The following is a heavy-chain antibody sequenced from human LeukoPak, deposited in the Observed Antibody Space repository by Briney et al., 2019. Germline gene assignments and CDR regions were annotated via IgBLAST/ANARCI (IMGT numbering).Heavy chain of an antibody. CDR3: ARHPMVPAAIKAGGQKGNWFDP. CDR1: GGSISSYY. J-gene: IGHJ5*02. D-gene: IGHD2-2*01. CDR2: IYYGGST. Sequence: PSETLSLTCTVSGGSISSYYWSWIRQPPGKGLEWIGYIYYGGSTNYNPSLKSRVTISVDTSKNQFSLKLSSVTAADTAVYYCARHPMVPAAIKAGGQKGNWFDPWGQGTLVTVSS. V-gene: IGHV4-59*08.